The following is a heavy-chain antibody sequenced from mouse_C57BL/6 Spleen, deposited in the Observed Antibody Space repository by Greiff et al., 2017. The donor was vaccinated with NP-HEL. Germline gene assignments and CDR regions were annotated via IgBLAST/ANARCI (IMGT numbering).Heavy chain of an antibody. V-gene: IGHV5-4*01. CDR2: ISDGGSYT. J-gene: IGHJ4*01. CDR3: AREGYGSSLYYAMDY. CDR1: GFTFSSYA. D-gene: IGHD1-1*01. Sequence: EVKLVESGGGLVKPGGSLKLSCAASGFTFSSYAMSWVRQTPEKRLEWVATISDGGSYTYYPDNVKGRFTISRDNAKNNLYLQMSQLKSEDTAMYYCAREGYGSSLYYAMDYWGQGTSATVSS.